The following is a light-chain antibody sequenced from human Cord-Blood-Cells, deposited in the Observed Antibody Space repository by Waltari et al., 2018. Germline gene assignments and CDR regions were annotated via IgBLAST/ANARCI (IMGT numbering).Light chain of an antibody. CDR2: GAS. CDR3: QQYGSSPQT. Sequence: EIVLTQSPGTLSLSPGERATLSCRASQSVSSSYLAWYQQKPGQAPRLLIYGASSRATGIPDRFSGSGSGTDVTLTISRLEPEDFAVYYCQQYGSSPQTCGQGTKLEIK. J-gene: IGKJ2*01. CDR1: QSVSSSY. V-gene: IGKV3-20*01.